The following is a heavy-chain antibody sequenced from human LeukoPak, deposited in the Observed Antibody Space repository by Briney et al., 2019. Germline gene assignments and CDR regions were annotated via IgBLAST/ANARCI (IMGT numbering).Heavy chain of an antibody. Sequence: GGSLRLSCAASGFTFSSYWMHWVRQAPGKGLVWVSRINSDGSSTSYADSVKGRFTISRDNAKNSLYLQMNSLRAEDTAVYYCARAVFGVVPAARVHWFDPWGQGTLVTVSS. CDR3: ARAVFGVVPAARVHWFDP. J-gene: IGHJ5*02. V-gene: IGHV3-74*01. D-gene: IGHD2-2*01. CDR1: GFTFSSYW. CDR2: INSDGSST.